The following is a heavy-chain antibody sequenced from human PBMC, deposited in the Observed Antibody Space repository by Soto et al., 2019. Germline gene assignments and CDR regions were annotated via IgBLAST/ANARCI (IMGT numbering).Heavy chain of an antibody. D-gene: IGHD6-13*01. J-gene: IGHJ4*02. V-gene: IGHV4-31*01. CDR2: IYYSGSA. CDR1: GGSISSGGYY. Sequence: QVQLQESGPGLVKPSQTLSLTCTVSGGSISSGGYYCIWLRQHPGKGLEWIGYIYYSGSAYYNPSLKSLDTISVDTSKNQFSLKLSAVTASDTAVYYGASIPTNRHQLSSIDYWGQGTMVTVSS. CDR3: ASIPTNRHQLSSIDY.